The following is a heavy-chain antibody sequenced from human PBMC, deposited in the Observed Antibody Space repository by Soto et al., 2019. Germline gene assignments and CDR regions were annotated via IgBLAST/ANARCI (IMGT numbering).Heavy chain of an antibody. V-gene: IGHV4-31*03. CDR1: GGSISSGGYY. D-gene: IGHD4-17*01. Sequence: QVQLQESGPGLVKPSQTLSLTCTVSGGSISSGGYYWSWIRQHPGKGLEWIGYIYYSGSTYYNPSLRSRVTISVDTSKNQFSLKLSSVTAADTAVYYCATRLSEYGDYGELFDYWGQGTLVTVSS. J-gene: IGHJ4*02. CDR2: IYYSGST. CDR3: ATRLSEYGDYGELFDY.